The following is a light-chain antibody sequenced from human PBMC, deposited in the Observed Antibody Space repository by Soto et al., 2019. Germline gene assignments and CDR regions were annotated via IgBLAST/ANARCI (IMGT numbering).Light chain of an antibody. CDR1: QSLNSN. J-gene: IGKJ1*01. CDR3: QQYSNWPQT. CDR2: GTS. Sequence: EMGLPHSSATLPVFLGASSTLSCRASQSLNSNVAWYQQRPGQAPRLLIYGTSTRATGIPARFSGSGSETDFTLTISSLQSEDFAVYHCQQYSNWPQTFGQGTKVDIK. V-gene: IGKV3-15*01.